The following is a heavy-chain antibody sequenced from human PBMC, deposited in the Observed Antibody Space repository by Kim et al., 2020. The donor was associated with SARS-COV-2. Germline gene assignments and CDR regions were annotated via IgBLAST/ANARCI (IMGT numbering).Heavy chain of an antibody. CDR2: VKTTSADETA. V-gene: IGHV3-15*01. D-gene: IGHD2-8*02. J-gene: IGHJ4*02. CDR3: PTDTRCVVY. Sequence: YVASGVRVSDSRTSDVRQTTGKGLEWVGRVKTTSADETAGKAAHVKGRFTSSRDVSNNTLCLEINSTQTPDAAFYFCPTDTRCVVYWCQGTLVTVSS. CDR1: GVRVSDSR.